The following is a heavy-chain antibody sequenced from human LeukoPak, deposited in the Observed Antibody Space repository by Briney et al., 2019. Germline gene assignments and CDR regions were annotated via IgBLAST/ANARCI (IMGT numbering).Heavy chain of an antibody. V-gene: IGHV1-2*02. J-gene: IGHJ4*02. Sequence: ASVKVSCKASGYTFTGYYMHWVRQPPGQGLAWMGWINPNSGGTNYAQKFQGRVTMTRDTSISTAYMGLSRRRSDGAAVYDCARTWEGYWGQGNPVTVSS. CDR1: GYTFTGYY. CDR3: ARTWEGY. D-gene: IGHD1-26*01. CDR2: INPNSGGT.